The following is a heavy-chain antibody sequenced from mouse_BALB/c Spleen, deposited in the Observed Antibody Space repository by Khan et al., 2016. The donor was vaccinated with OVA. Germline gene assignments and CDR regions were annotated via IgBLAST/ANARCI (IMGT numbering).Heavy chain of an antibody. CDR2: ISYSGST. CDR3: ARTARITY. V-gene: IGHV3-2*02. CDR1: GYSITSCYV. Sequence: EVELVESGPGLVKPSQSLSLSCTVSGYSITSCYVWYLIQHFPGNKLEWVGYISYSGSTNYNPSLKSRISITRDTSKNQFFLQLNSVTTEDTAKYYRARTARITYWGQGTTLTVSS. J-gene: IGHJ2*01. D-gene: IGHD1-2*01.